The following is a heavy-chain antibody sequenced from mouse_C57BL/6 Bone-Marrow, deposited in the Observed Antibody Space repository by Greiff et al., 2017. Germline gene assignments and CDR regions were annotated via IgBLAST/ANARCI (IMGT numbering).Heavy chain of an antibody. Sequence: EVKVEESGGGLVKPGGSLKLSCAASGFTFSSYAMSWVRQTPEKRLEWVATISDGGSYTYYPDNVKGRFTISRDNAKNNLYLQMSHLKSEDTAMYYCARDRATADVWGTGTTVTVSS. J-gene: IGHJ1*03. V-gene: IGHV5-4*03. CDR3: ARDRATADV. CDR2: ISDGGSYT. D-gene: IGHD1-2*01. CDR1: GFTFSSYA.